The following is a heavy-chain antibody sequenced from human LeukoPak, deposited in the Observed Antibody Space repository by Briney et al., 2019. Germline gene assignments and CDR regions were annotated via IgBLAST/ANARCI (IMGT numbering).Heavy chain of an antibody. J-gene: IGHJ5*02. V-gene: IGHV4-39*07. Sequence: SETLSLTCTVSGDSLRTSTYYWGWIRQPPGKGLEWIGGVYYSGTIYYNPSLKSRLTISADTSKNHFSLNLSSVTAADTAVYYCARDRELAALDPWGQGTLVIVTS. CDR3: ARDRELAALDP. D-gene: IGHD6-13*01. CDR1: GDSLRTSTYY. CDR2: VYYSGTI.